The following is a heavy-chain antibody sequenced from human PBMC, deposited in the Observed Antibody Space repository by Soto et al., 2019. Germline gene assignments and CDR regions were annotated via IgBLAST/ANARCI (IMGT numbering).Heavy chain of an antibody. CDR1: GFTISSNA. CDR2: ISDRGDTT. CDR3: AKDKPGTTSFDY. V-gene: IGHV3-23*01. Sequence: EVQLLESGGGLVQPGGSLRFSCAASGFTISSNAMYWVRQAPGKGLEWVSGISDRGDTTHYADSVKGRFTISRDTSKNTLYLQLNTLRADDTAVYYCAKDKPGTTSFDYWGQGTLVTVSS. D-gene: IGHD1-1*01. J-gene: IGHJ4*02.